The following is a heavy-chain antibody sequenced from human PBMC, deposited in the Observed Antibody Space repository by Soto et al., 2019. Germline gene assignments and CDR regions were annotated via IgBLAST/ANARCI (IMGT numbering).Heavy chain of an antibody. V-gene: IGHV4-31*03. Sequence: QVQLQESGPGLVKPSQTLSLTCTVSGGSISSGGYYWSWIRQHPGKGLEWIGYIYYSGSTYYNPSLKSRVTISVDTSKNQFSLKLSSVTAADTAVYYCAREGHSNYRRGEIGNYYYGMDVWGQGTTVTVSS. D-gene: IGHD4-4*01. CDR2: IYYSGST. CDR1: GGSISSGGYY. J-gene: IGHJ6*02. CDR3: AREGHSNYRRGEIGNYYYGMDV.